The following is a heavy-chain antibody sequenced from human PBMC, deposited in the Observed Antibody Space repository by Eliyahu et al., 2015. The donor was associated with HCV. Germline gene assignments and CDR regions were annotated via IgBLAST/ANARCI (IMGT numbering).Heavy chain of an antibody. CDR2: MSSDGSYT. CDR1: GFTFSAYV. D-gene: IGHD1-7*01. V-gene: IGHV3-30*09. J-gene: IGHJ4*02. CDR3: ARGNFGFDY. Sequence: QVQLVESGGGVVQPGRSLRLSCAASGFTFSAYVMHWLRQAPNKGLEWVADMSSDGSYTHYADSVKGRFAISRDNSKNTLYLQMNSLRTEDTGVYYCARGNFGFDYWGQGTLVTVSS.